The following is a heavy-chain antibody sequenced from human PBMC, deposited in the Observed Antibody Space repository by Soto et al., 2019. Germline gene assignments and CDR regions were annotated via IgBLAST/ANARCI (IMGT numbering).Heavy chain of an antibody. V-gene: IGHV3-13*05. D-gene: IGHD6-13*01. Sequence: GSLRLSCAASGFTFSSYDMHWVRQATGKGLEWVSAIGTAGDPYYPGSVKGRFTISRENAKNSLYLQMNSLRAGDTAVYYCARGRYSSSWYAPPYYYYYGMDVWGQGTTVTVSS. CDR1: GFTFSSYD. J-gene: IGHJ6*02. CDR2: IGTAGDP. CDR3: ARGRYSSSWYAPPYYYYYGMDV.